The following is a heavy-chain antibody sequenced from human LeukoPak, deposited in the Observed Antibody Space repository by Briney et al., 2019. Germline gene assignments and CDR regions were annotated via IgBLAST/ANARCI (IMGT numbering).Heavy chain of an antibody. CDR3: ARDYRYYYDSSGYYYGAFDI. V-gene: IGHV1-18*01. D-gene: IGHD3-22*01. CDR2: ISAYNGNT. J-gene: IGHJ3*02. CDR1: GYTFTSYG. Sequence: ASVKVSCKASGYTFTSYGISWVRQAPGQGLEWMGWISAYNGNTNYAQKLQGRVTMTTDTSTSTAYMELRSLRSDDTAVYYCARDYRYYYDSSGYYYGAFDIWGQGTMVTVSS.